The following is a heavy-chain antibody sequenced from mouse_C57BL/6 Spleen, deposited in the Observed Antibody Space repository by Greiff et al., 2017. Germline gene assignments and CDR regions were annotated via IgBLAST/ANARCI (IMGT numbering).Heavy chain of an antibody. CDR1: GYTFTSYW. D-gene: IGHD1-1*01. CDR3: ARSRGSSCYFDY. CDR2: INPSNGCT. J-gene: IGHJ2*01. Sequence: QVQLQQPGTELVKPGASVKLSCKASGYTFTSYWMHWVKQRPGQGLEWIGNINPSNGCTNYNEKFKSKATLTVDKSSSTAYMQLSSLTLEDSAVYYCARSRGSSCYFDYWGQGTTLTVSS. V-gene: IGHV1-53*01.